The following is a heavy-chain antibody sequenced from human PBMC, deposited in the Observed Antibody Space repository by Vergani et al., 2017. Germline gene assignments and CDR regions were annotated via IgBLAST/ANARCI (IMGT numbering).Heavy chain of an antibody. Sequence: QVQLQESGPGLVKPSETLSLICDVFDFISNGHYWGWIRQSPAKGLEWIGSLYASGITYYSPSLKSRVAISIDTSKTHFSLRLSSVTAADTAVYYCSRHLRGYSYGVFDYWGQGREVTVSS. CDR2: LYASGIT. J-gene: IGHJ4*02. V-gene: IGHV4-38-2*01. D-gene: IGHD5-18*01. CDR1: DFISNGHY. CDR3: SRHLRGYSYGVFDY.